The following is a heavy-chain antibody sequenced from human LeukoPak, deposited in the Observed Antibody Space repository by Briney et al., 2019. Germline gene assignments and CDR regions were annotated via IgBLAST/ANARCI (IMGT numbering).Heavy chain of an antibody. Sequence: ASVKVSCKASGYTFTSYDINWVRQATGRGLGWMGWMNPNSGNTGYAQKFQGRVTITRNTSISTAYMELSSLRSEDTAVYYCARGTYYYGSGSSNWFDPWGQGTLVTVSS. J-gene: IGHJ5*02. CDR1: GYTFTSYD. V-gene: IGHV1-8*03. D-gene: IGHD3-10*01. CDR3: ARGTYYYGSGSSNWFDP. CDR2: MNPNSGNT.